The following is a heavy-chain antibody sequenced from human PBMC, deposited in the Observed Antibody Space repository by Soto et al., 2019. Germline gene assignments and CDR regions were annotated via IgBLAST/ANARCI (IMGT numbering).Heavy chain of an antibody. CDR2: INAHSGGT. CDR3: AKDLTRQLAYWLDP. J-gene: IGHJ5*02. Sequence: RASVKVSCKASGFSFTGYYIHWLRQAPGQGLEWMGWINAHSGGTEYAQKFRGRVTLTRDTSIATAYLTLTSLTSDDTALYYCAKDLTRQLAYWLDPWGQGTQVTVSS. V-gene: IGHV1-2*02. D-gene: IGHD6-6*01. CDR1: GFSFTGYY.